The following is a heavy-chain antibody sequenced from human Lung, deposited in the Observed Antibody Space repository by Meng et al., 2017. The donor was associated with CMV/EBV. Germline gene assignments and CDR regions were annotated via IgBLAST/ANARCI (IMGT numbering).Heavy chain of an antibody. CDR2: INPNSGGT. CDR3: ARGGCSSTSCYVSWFDP. J-gene: IGHJ5*02. Sequence: ASVKVSXKASGYTFTGYYMHWVRQAPGQGLEWMGWINPNSGGTNYAQKFQGRVTMTRDTSISTAYMELSRLRSDDTAVYYCARGGCSSTSCYVSWFDPWGQGXLVTVSS. CDR1: GYTFTGYY. V-gene: IGHV1-2*02. D-gene: IGHD2-2*01.